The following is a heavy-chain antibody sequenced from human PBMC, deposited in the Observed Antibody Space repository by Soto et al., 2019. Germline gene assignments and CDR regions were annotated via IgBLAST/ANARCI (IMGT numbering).Heavy chain of an antibody. J-gene: IGHJ6*02. Sequence: SETLSLTCAVYGGSFSGYYWGWIRQPPGKGLEWIGEINHSGSTNYNPSLKSRVTISVDTSENQFSLKLSSVTAADTAVYYCARGPLVLRYFDWLENYGMDVWGQGTTVTVSS. CDR2: INHSGST. CDR1: GGSFSGYY. CDR3: ARGPLVLRYFDWLENYGMDV. D-gene: IGHD3-9*01. V-gene: IGHV4-34*01.